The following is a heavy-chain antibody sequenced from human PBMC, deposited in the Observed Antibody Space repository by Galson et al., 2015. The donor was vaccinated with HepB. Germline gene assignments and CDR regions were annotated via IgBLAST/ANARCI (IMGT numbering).Heavy chain of an antibody. CDR2: IIPIFGIA. D-gene: IGHD1-26*01. J-gene: IGHJ5*02. V-gene: IGHV1-69*10. CDR1: GGTFSSYA. CDR3: ARAVVGATGGWFDP. Sequence: SVKVSCKASGGTFSSYAISWVRQAPGQGLEWMGGIIPIFGIANYAQKFQGRVTITADKSTSTAYMELSSLRYEDTAVYYCARAVVGATGGWFDPWGQGTLVTVSS.